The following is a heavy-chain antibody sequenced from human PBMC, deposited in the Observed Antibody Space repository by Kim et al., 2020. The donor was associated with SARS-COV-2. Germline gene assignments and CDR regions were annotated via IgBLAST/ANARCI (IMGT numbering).Heavy chain of an antibody. CDR1: GGSISSYY. V-gene: IGHV4-59*01. D-gene: IGHD2-15*01. Sequence: SETLSLTCTVSGGSISSYYWSWIRQPPGKGLEWIGYIYYSGSTNYNPSLKSRVTISVDTSKNQFSLKLSSVTAADTAVYYCARDPGGYCSGGSCYRSGGMDVWGQGTTVTVSS. J-gene: IGHJ6*02. CDR3: ARDPGGYCSGGSCYRSGGMDV. CDR2: IYYSGST.